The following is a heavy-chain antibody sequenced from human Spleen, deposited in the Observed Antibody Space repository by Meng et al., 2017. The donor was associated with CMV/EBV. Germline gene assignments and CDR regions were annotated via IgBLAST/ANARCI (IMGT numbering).Heavy chain of an antibody. CDR1: GFTFRSYA. J-gene: IGHJ4*02. CDR3: AKDREWELPPDFDY. CDR2: SSGSGGSI. D-gene: IGHD1-26*01. Sequence: SGFTFRSYAMSWVRQAPGKGLEWVSASSGSGGSIYYADSVKGRFTISRDNSKNTLYLQMNSLRAEDTAVYYCAKDREWELPPDFDYWGQGTLVTVSS. V-gene: IGHV3-23*01.